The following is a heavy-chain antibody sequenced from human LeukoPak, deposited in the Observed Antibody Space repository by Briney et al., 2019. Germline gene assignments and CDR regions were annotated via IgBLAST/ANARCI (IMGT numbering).Heavy chain of an antibody. Sequence: PSETLSLTCTVSGGSISSSSYYWGWIRQPPGKGLEWIGSIYYSGSTYYNPSLKSRVTISVDTSKNQFSLKLSSVTAADTAVYYCARWLSGLTSHFDYWGQGTLVTVSS. D-gene: IGHD3-3*01. CDR1: GGSISSSSYY. J-gene: IGHJ4*02. CDR2: IYYSGST. CDR3: ARWLSGLTSHFDY. V-gene: IGHV4-39*07.